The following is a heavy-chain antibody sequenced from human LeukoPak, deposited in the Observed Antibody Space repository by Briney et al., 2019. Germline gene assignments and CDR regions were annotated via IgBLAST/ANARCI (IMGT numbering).Heavy chain of an antibody. D-gene: IGHD1-1*01. CDR1: GGSISSNNYY. Sequence: PSETLSLTCTVSGGSISSNNYYWDWIRQPPGKGLEWIGSIYYSGSTYYNPSLKSRITISIDTSKNQFSLKLSSVTAADTAVYYCARALDGDAFDIWGQGTMVTVSS. V-gene: IGHV4-39*07. J-gene: IGHJ3*02. CDR3: ARALDGDAFDI. CDR2: IYYSGST.